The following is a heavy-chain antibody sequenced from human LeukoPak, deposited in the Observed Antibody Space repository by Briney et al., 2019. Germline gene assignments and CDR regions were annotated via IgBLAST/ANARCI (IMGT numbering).Heavy chain of an antibody. CDR3: AREVFDDYSYQINYFDY. D-gene: IGHD5-18*01. Sequence: GASVTVSFKASGYTFTVYYMHWVRQAPGQGLEWMGWINPNSGGTNYAQKFQGRVTMTRDTSISTAYMELSRLRSDDTAVYYCAREVFDDYSYQINYFDYWGQGTLVTVSS. J-gene: IGHJ4*02. CDR2: INPNSGGT. CDR1: GYTFTVYY. V-gene: IGHV1-2*02.